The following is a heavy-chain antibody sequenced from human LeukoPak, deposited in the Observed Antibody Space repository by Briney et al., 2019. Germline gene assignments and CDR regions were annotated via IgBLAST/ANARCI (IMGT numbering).Heavy chain of an antibody. CDR1: GGSISSSNW. V-gene: IGHV4-4*02. CDR2: INHSGST. CDR3: ASQFGQQTYYFDY. D-gene: IGHD6-13*01. J-gene: IGHJ4*02. Sequence: SETLSLTCAVSGGSISSSNWWSWVRQPPGKGLEWIGEINHSGSTNYNPSLKSRVTISVDTSKNQFSLKLSSVTAADTAVYYCASQFGQQTYYFDYWGQGTLVTVSS.